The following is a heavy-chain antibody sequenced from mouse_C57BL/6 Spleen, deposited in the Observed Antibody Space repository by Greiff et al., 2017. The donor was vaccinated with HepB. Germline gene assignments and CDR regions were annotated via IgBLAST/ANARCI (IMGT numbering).Heavy chain of an antibody. Sequence: EVKLVESGGGLVKPGGSLKLSCAASGFTFSSYAMSWVRQTPEKRLEWVATISDGGSYTYYPDNVKGRFTISRDNAKNNLYLQMSHLKSEDTAMYYCARDDYYDYLDYWGQGTTLTVSS. CDR3: ARDDYYDYLDY. D-gene: IGHD2-4*01. CDR2: ISDGGSYT. CDR1: GFTFSSYA. V-gene: IGHV5-4*01. J-gene: IGHJ2*01.